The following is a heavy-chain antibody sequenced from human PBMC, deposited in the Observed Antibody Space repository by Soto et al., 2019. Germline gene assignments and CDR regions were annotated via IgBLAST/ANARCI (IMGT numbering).Heavy chain of an antibody. CDR1: GFSFSTYE. CDR2: IGTSGGPT. Sequence: GGSLRLSCAASGFSFSTYEMMWVRQAPGKGLEWVSYIGTSGGPTYYADSVKGRFTISRDNSKNSLYLEVNSLGAEDTALYYCATSLSGDYYNYWGQGTLVTVSS. J-gene: IGHJ4*02. CDR3: ATSLSGDYYNY. V-gene: IGHV3-48*03. D-gene: IGHD3-22*01.